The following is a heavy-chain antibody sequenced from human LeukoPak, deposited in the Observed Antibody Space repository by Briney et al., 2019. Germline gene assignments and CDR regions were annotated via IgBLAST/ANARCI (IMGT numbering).Heavy chain of an antibody. CDR2: ISYDGSNI. V-gene: IGHV3-30*14. D-gene: IGHD6-13*01. Sequence: GGSLRLSCAASGFTFSSYAMHWVRQAPGKGLEWVAVISYDGSNIYYADSVKGRFTISRDNSKNTLYLQMASLRVEDMALYYCARRAASNWYMDYWGQGTLVTVSS. J-gene: IGHJ4*02. CDR3: ARRAASNWYMDY. CDR1: GFTFSSYA.